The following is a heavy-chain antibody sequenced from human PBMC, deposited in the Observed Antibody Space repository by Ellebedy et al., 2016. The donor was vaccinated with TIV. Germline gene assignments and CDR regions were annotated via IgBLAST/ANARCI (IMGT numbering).Heavy chain of an antibody. CDR1: GGSISSYY. V-gene: IGHV4-59*01. CDR3: ARGANWGDYGDFGY. D-gene: IGHD4-17*01. CDR2: IYYSGST. Sequence: MPSETLSLTCTVSGGSISSYYWSWIRQPPGKGLEWIGYIYYSGSTNYNPSLKSRVTISVDTSKNQFSLKLSSVTAADTAVYYCARGANWGDYGDFGYWGQGTLVTVSS. J-gene: IGHJ4*02.